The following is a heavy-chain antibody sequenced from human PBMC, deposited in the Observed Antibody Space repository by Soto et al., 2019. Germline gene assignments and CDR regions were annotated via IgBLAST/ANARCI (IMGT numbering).Heavy chain of an antibody. CDR2: IYHSGST. D-gene: IGHD3-22*01. V-gene: IGHV4-30-2*01. J-gene: IGHJ5*02. Sequence: SETLSLTCAVSGGSISSGGYSWSWIRQPPGKGLEWIGYIYHSGSTYYNPSLKSRVTISVDRSKNQFSLKLSSVTAADTAVYYCARSYYDTTGFAVDPWGQGTLVTVSS. CDR1: GGSISSGGYS. CDR3: ARSYYDTTGFAVDP.